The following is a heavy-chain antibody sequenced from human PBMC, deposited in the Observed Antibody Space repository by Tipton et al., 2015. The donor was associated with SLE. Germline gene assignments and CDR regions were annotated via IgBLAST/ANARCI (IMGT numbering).Heavy chain of an antibody. Sequence: LRLSCTVSGGTMNDYYWSWIRQPPGKGLEWIGYIYYSGSTNYNTSLKSRVTISLDTSKNQFSLKLSSVTAADTAVYYCARSAGYGSSWAHFDYWGQGTLVTVSS. V-gene: IGHV4-59*01. CDR1: GGTMNDYY. CDR2: IYYSGST. D-gene: IGHD6-13*01. CDR3: ARSAGYGSSWAHFDY. J-gene: IGHJ4*02.